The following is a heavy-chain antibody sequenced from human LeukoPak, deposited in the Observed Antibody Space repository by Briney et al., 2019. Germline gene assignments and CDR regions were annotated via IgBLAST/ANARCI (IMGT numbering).Heavy chain of an antibody. CDR1: GGTFSSYA. J-gene: IGHJ5*02. CDR2: IIPIFDTT. Sequence: SVKVSCKASGGTFSSYAICWVRQAPGQGLEWMGGIIPIFDTTNYAQKFQGRVTLTADESTSTAYMELSSLRSEDTTVYYCASSLYYYGSGSLISWFDPWGQGTLVTVSS. CDR3: ASSLYYYGSGSLISWFDP. V-gene: IGHV1-69*13. D-gene: IGHD3-10*01.